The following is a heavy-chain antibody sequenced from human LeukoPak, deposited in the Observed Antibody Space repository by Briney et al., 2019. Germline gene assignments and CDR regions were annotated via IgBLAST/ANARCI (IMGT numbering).Heavy chain of an antibody. CDR1: GGSISSSSYY. CDR3: ARGRTSYYYDSSGYFSGWFDP. CDR2: IYYSGST. J-gene: IGHJ5*02. Sequence: PSETLSLTCTVSGGSISSSSYYWGWIRQPPGKGLEWIGSIYYSGSTYYNPSLKSRVTISVDTSKNQFSLKLSSVTAADTAVYYCARGRTSYYYDSSGYFSGWFDPWGQGTLVTVS. D-gene: IGHD3-22*01. V-gene: IGHV4-39*01.